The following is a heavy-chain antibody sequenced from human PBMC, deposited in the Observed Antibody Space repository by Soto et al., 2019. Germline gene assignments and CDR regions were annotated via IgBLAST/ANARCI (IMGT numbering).Heavy chain of an antibody. CDR1: GYSISSGYY. D-gene: IGHD3-3*01. CDR2: IYHSGST. J-gene: IGHJ6*02. Sequence: LSLTCAVSGYSISSGYYWGWIRQPPGKGLEWIGSIYHSGSTYYNPSLKSRVTISVDTSKNQFSLKLSSVTAADTAVYYCATGLRFLPYYYGMDVWGQGTTVTVS. V-gene: IGHV4-38-2*01. CDR3: ATGLRFLPYYYGMDV.